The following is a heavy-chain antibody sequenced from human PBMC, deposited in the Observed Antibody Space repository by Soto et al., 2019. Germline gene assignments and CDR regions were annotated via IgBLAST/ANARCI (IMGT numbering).Heavy chain of an antibody. CDR2: ISAYNGNT. CDR1: GYTFTNFG. CDR3: ARGGTPIAY. V-gene: IGHV1-18*01. D-gene: IGHD3-16*01. Sequence: QVQLLQSGAEVKKPGASVKVSCKASGYTFTNFGISWVRQAPGQVLEWMGWISAYNGNTNYAQNFQGRVTMTTDTSTSTAYMEMRRRRSDDTDVYYCARGGTPIAYWGQGTLVTVSS. J-gene: IGHJ4*02.